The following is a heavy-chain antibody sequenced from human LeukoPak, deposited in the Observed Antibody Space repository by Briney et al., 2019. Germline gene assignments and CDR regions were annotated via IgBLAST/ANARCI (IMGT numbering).Heavy chain of an antibody. CDR1: GGTFSSYA. J-gene: IGHJ4*02. V-gene: IGHV1-69*01. CDR3: ARDRRRWLQEFDY. D-gene: IGHD5-24*01. CDR2: IIPIFGTA. Sequence: ASVTVSCKASGGTFSSYAISWVRQAPGQGLEWMGGIIPIFGTANYAQKFQGRVTITADESTSTAYMELSSLRSEDTAVYYCARDRRRWLQEFDYWGQGTLVTVSS.